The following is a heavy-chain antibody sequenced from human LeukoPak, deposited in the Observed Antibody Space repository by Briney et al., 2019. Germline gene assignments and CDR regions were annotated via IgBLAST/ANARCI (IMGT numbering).Heavy chain of an antibody. CDR1: GFHVRNNY. Sequence: GGSLGLSCAASGFHVRNNYMSWVRQAPGKGLEWVSILYNNGGTDYADSVRGRFAISRDNSKNTLYLQMNGLRVEDTAIYYCARDAGLDAFDIWGQGTMVGVSS. D-gene: IGHD3-9*01. CDR2: LYNNGGT. V-gene: IGHV3-66*01. J-gene: IGHJ3*02. CDR3: ARDAGLDAFDI.